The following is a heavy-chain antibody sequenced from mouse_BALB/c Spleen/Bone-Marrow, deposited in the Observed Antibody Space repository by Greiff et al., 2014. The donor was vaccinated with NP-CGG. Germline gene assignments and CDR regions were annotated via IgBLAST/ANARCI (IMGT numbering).Heavy chain of an antibody. CDR3: ARACSTVITTGYFDD. J-gene: IGHJ1*01. D-gene: IGHD2-4*01. V-gene: IGHV1S41*01. CDR1: GYTFTSYW. CDR2: FAPGSGNT. Sequence: DLVKPGASVKLSCKASGYTFTSYWINWIKQRPGQGLEWIGRFAPGSGNTYYNEMFKGKATMTVDTSSSTAYIQLSSLSSEGSAVYVGARACSTVITTGYFDDWGAGTTVTVSS.